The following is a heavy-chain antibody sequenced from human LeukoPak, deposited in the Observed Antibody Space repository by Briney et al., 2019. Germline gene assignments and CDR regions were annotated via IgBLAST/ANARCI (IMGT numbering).Heavy chain of an antibody. J-gene: IGHJ4*02. CDR2: IYYSGST. Sequence: PSETLSLTCTVSGASISSYYWSWIRQPPGKGLEWIGYIYYSGSTNYNPSLKSRVTISVDTSKSQFSLKLSSVTAADTAVYYCARTNFDWTSHDYWGQGTLVTVSS. CDR1: GASISSYY. V-gene: IGHV4-59*01. D-gene: IGHD3-9*01. CDR3: ARTNFDWTSHDY.